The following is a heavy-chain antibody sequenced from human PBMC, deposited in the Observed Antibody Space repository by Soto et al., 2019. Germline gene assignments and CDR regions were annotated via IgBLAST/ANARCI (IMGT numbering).Heavy chain of an antibody. CDR1: GATFTFYS. Sequence: QVQLVQSGAEVKKPGSSVRVSCKASGATFTFYSINWVRQAPGLGLEWMGRINPILSMSNYAQRFQGRVTMTADKSTSTAYMELSSVRSEDTAMYYCASSYGSGYRAFDYWGQGALVTVSS. CDR3: ASSYGSGYRAFDY. CDR2: INPILSMS. D-gene: IGHD3-10*01. V-gene: IGHV1-69*02. J-gene: IGHJ4*02.